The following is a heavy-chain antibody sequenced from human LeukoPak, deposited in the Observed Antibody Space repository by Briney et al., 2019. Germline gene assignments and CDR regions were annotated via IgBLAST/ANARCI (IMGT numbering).Heavy chain of an antibody. V-gene: IGHV3-33*06. CDR2: IRDDGSSK. CDR3: AKDREGIAVAGTQIDY. CDR1: GFTFSSYG. J-gene: IGHJ4*02. D-gene: IGHD6-19*01. Sequence: PGGSLRLSCAASGFTFSSYGMSWVRQAPGKGLEWVAVIRDDGSSKYYADSVKGRFTISRDNSKNTLYLQMNSLRAEDTAVYYCAKDREGIAVAGTQIDYWGQGTLVTVSS.